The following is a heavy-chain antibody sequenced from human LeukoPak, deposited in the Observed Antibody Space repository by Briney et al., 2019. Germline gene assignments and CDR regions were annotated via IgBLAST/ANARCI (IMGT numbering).Heavy chain of an antibody. CDR1: GFTFSSYW. CDR3: TRGGRYTCYYWQY. Sequence: GGSLRLSCAASGFTFSSYWMSWVRQAPGKGLEWVANIKQDGSEKYYVDSVKGRFTISRDNAENTLYLHMNSLRAEDTAVYYCTRGGRYTCYYWQYWGLGTLVTVSS. CDR2: IKQDGSEK. D-gene: IGHD1-26*01. V-gene: IGHV3-7*01. J-gene: IGHJ4*02.